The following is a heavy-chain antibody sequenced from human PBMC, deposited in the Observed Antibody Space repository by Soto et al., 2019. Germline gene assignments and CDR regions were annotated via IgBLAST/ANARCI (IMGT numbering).Heavy chain of an antibody. J-gene: IGHJ4*02. Sequence: QVQLVQSGAEVKKPGASVKVSCKASGYTFTSYGISWVRQAPGQGLEWMGWFSAYNGNTNYAQKLQGRVTMTTDTSTSTAYMELRSLRSYDTAVYYCARDEASGYSGYDYEGLDYWGQGTLVTVSS. CDR1: GYTFTSYG. CDR3: ARDEASGYSGYDYEGLDY. D-gene: IGHD5-12*01. V-gene: IGHV1-18*01. CDR2: FSAYNGNT.